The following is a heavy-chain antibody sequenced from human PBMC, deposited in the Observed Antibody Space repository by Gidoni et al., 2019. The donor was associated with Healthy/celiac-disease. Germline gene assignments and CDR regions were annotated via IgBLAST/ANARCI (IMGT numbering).Heavy chain of an antibody. CDR3: TTTFTGPGTFDI. V-gene: IGHV3-15*01. D-gene: IGHD3-10*01. CDR1: GFTFPKAW. J-gene: IGHJ3*02. Sequence: VHLVESGGGFVNPGGPLTLSCAASGFTFPKAWMTWVRQAPGKGLEWVGRIKSKSEGAATDYAAPVKGRFSISRDDSKNTLYLQMSSLKTEDTALYYCTTTFTGPGTFDIWGQGTMVIVSS. CDR2: IKSKSEGAAT.